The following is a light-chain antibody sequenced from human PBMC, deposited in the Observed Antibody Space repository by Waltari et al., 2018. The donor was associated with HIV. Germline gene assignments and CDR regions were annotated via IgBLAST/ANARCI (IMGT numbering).Light chain of an antibody. Sequence: QSVLTQPPSASGTPGQRVTISCSGGSSNLGSHFVYWSQQVAGTTPKLLIFRNNKRPSGVPDRFSGSKSGTSASLSISGLRPEDEADYYCATWDDSSSGSWVFGGGTKVTVL. CDR1: SSNLGSHF. V-gene: IGLV1-47*01. CDR2: RNN. J-gene: IGLJ3*02. CDR3: ATWDDSSSGSWV.